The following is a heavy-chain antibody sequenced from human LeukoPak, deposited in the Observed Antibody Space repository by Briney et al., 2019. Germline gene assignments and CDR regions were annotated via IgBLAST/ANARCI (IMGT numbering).Heavy chain of an antibody. CDR2: IHYSGST. Sequence: SETLSLTCTVSGGSITSSGYYWSWVRQPPGQGLEWIGYIHYSGSTNYNPSLKSRVTISVDTSKNQFSLKLSSVTAADTAVYYCAREAPICSGGTCYDYWGQGTLVTVSS. CDR1: GGSITSSGYY. D-gene: IGHD2-15*01. V-gene: IGHV4-61*08. J-gene: IGHJ4*02. CDR3: AREAPICSGGTCYDY.